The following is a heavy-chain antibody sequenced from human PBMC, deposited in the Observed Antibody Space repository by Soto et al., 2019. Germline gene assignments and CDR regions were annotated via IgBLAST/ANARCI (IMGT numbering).Heavy chain of an antibody. J-gene: IGHJ5*02. CDR2: VYATGTS. CDR3: VRDGSKTLRDCFDP. D-gene: IGHD4-17*01. V-gene: IGHV4-4*07. CDR1: GGSMSKFY. Sequence: SETLFLTCSVSGGSMSKFYWSWIRKTAGKGLEWMGRVYATGTSDYNPSLRSRIAMSVDISKKTFSLRLRSVTAADTGVYYCVRDGSKTLRDCFDPWGQGILVTVSS.